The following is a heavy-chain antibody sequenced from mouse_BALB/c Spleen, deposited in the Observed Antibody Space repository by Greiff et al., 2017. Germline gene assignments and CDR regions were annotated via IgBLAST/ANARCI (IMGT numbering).Heavy chain of an antibody. V-gene: IGHV1-82*01. CDR1: GYAFSSSW. CDR2: IYPGDGDT. Sequence: QVQLQQSGPELVKPGASVKISCKASGYAFSSSWMNWVKQRPGQGLEWIGRIYPGDGDTNYNGKFKGKATLTADKSSSTAYMQLSSLTSVDSAVYFCARAPTPYYFDYWGQGTTLTVSS. J-gene: IGHJ2*01. D-gene: IGHD1-1*01. CDR3: ARAPTPYYFDY.